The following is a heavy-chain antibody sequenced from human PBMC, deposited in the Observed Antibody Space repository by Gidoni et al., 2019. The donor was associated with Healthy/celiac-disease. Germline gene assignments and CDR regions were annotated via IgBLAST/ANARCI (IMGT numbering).Heavy chain of an antibody. D-gene: IGHD2-15*01. J-gene: IGHJ3*02. CDR1: GGSISSGSYY. V-gene: IGHV4-61*02. CDR3: ARWSRLYDAFDI. CDR2: IYTSGST. Sequence: QVQLQESGPGLVKPSPTLSLTCTVSGGSISSGSYYWSWIRQPAGKGLEWIGRIYTSGSTNYNPSLKSRVTISVDTSKNQFSLKLSSVTAADTAVYYCARWSRLYDAFDIWGQGTMVTVSS.